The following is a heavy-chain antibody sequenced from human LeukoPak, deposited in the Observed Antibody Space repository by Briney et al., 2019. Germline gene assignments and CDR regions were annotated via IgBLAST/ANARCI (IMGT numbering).Heavy chain of an antibody. CDR2: ISWNSGSM. J-gene: IGHJ1*01. D-gene: IGHD6-13*01. V-gene: IGHV3-9*01. CDR1: GFTFDDYA. Sequence: GRSLRLSCAASGFTFDDYAMHWVRQAPGKGLEWVSGISWNSGSMGYADSVKGRFTISRDNAKNSLYLQMNSLRAEDTALYYCAKDMGYGIAEQLPLLGYFQHWGQGTLVTVSS. CDR3: AKDMGYGIAEQLPLLGYFQH.